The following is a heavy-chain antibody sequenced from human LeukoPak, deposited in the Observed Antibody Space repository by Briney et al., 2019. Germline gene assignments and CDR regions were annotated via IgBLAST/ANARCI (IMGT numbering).Heavy chain of an antibody. CDR2: IYPGDSDA. Sequence: GESLKISCKGSEYSFTNHWIAWVRQMPGKGLEWMGIIYPGDSDARYSPSFQGQVTISADKSISTAYLQWSSLKATDTAMYYCARQGGSYYDYWGQGTLVTVSS. CDR1: EYSFTNHW. D-gene: IGHD1-26*01. V-gene: IGHV5-51*01. CDR3: ARQGGSYYDY. J-gene: IGHJ4*02.